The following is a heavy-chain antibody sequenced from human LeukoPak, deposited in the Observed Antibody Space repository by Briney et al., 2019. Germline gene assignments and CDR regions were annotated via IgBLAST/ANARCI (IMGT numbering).Heavy chain of an antibody. CDR3: ATGEYYFDF. V-gene: IGHV3-23*01. CDR2: ISDSGHDT. Sequence: GTSLRLSCAASGISFSSHGMHWVRQAPGKGLEWVSTISDSGHDTSYADSVKGRFTISRDNSKNTLYLQMSSLRAEDTALYYCATGEYYFDFWGQGTLVTVSS. D-gene: IGHD3-16*01. CDR1: GISFSSHG. J-gene: IGHJ4*02.